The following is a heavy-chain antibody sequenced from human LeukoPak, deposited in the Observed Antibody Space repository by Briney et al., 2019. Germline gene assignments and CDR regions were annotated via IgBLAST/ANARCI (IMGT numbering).Heavy chain of an antibody. CDR1: GFTVSSNY. Sequence: GGSLRLSCAASGFTVSSNYMSWVRQAPGKGLEWVSVIHSGGSTYYADSVKGRFTISRDNSKNTLYLQMNSLRAEDTAVYYCARDRGYSGYDFDYWGQGTLVTVSS. CDR3: ARDRGYSGYDFDY. J-gene: IGHJ4*02. V-gene: IGHV3-66*01. D-gene: IGHD5-12*01. CDR2: IHSGGST.